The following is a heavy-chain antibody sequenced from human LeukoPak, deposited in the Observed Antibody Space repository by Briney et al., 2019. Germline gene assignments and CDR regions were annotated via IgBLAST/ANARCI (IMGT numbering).Heavy chain of an antibody. Sequence: GGSLRLSCAASGFTFSSYAMSWVRQAPGKGLEWVSAISDSGGSTYYADSVKGRFTISRDNSKNTLYLQMNSLRAEDTAVYYCAKKYYYGSWTKYYFDYWGQGTLVTVSS. CDR3: AKKYYYGSWTKYYFDY. CDR2: ISDSGGST. J-gene: IGHJ4*02. D-gene: IGHD3-10*01. V-gene: IGHV3-23*01. CDR1: GFTFSSYA.